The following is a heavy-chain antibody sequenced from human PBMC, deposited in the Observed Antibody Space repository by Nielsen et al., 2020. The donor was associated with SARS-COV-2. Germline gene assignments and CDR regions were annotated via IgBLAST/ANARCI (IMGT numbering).Heavy chain of an antibody. CDR2: INHSGST. V-gene: IGHV4-34*01. CDR3: ARVRVRGVHYFDY. Sequence: WIRQPPGKGLEWIGEINHSGSTNYNPSLKSRVTISVDTSKNQFSLKLSPVTAADTAVYYCARVRVRGVHYFDYWGQGTLVTVSS. J-gene: IGHJ4*02. D-gene: IGHD3-10*01.